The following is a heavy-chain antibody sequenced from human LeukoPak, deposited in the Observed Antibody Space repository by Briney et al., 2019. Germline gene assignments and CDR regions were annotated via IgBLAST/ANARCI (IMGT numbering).Heavy chain of an antibody. Sequence: GASVTVSFKASGYTYTCYYMHWVRQAPGQGLEWMGWINPNSGGTNYAQKFQGRLTMTRDTSISTASMELSTLRSDDTAVYYCARADSYFDYWGQGTLVTVSS. CDR2: INPNSGGT. CDR1: GYTYTCYY. CDR3: ARADSYFDY. V-gene: IGHV1-2*02. J-gene: IGHJ4*02.